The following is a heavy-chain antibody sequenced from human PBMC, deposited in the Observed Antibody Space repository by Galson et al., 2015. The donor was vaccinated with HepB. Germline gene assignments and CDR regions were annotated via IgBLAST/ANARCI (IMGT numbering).Heavy chain of an antibody. J-gene: IGHJ4*02. CDR3: ARPRYCSSAACTAAFDS. Sequence: SETLSLTCTVSGGSIVSSSHYWGWIRQPPGKGLEWIGRIYFGGSGNTLYHPSLKRRVTISVDPTRNQFSLEVRCVTAADTAVYYCARPRYCSSAACTAAFDSWGQGTLVTVSS. D-gene: IGHD2-2*01. V-gene: IGHV4-39*01. CDR1: GGSIVSSSHY. CDR2: IYFGGSGNT.